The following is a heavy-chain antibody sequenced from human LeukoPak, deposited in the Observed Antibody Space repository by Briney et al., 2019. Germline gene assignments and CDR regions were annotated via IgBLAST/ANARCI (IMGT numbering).Heavy chain of an antibody. J-gene: IGHJ4*02. CDR2: ISWNSGSI. CDR1: GFTFDDYA. D-gene: IGHD5-12*01. Sequence: GRSLRLSCAVSGFTFDDYAMHWVRQAPGKGLEWVSGISWNSGSIGYADSVNGRFTISRDNAKNSLYLQMNSLRAEDSALYYCAKTPFGYSGYDGADFDYWGQGTLVTVSS. CDR3: AKTPFGYSGYDGADFDY. V-gene: IGHV3-9*01.